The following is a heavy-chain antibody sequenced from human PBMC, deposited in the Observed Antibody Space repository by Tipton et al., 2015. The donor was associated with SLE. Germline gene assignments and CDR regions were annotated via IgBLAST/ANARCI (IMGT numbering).Heavy chain of an antibody. V-gene: IGHV4-28*06. CDR1: GGSISSSNW. J-gene: IGHJ3*02. CDR2: MYDSGRT. Sequence: TLSLTCAVSGGSISSSNWWSWIRQPPGKGLEWLGSMYDSGRTNYNPSLNSRVTISGDTSKNHFSLQLTYVTPSDTAVYYCARVSSAFSIWGQGTMVTVSS. CDR3: ARVSSAFSI.